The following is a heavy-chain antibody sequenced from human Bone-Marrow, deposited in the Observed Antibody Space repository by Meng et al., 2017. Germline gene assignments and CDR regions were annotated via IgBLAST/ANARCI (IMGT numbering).Heavy chain of an antibody. Sequence: SVKVSCKASGGTFSSYAISWVRQAPGQGLEWIGGIIPIFGTANYAQKFQGRVTITADKSTSTAYMELSSLRSEDTAVYYCAINGCGGDCQSTKKRSLNPYWYFDLWGRGTLITVSS. CDR1: GGTFSSYA. D-gene: IGHD2-21*02. V-gene: IGHV1-69*06. CDR3: AINGCGGDCQSTKKRSLNPYWYFDL. J-gene: IGHJ2*01. CDR2: IIPIFGTA.